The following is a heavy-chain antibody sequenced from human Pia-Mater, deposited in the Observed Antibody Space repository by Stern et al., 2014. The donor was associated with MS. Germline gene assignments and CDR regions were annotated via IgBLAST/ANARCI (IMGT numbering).Heavy chain of an antibody. V-gene: IGHV4-39*01. D-gene: IGHD2-8*02. Sequence: QVQLVQSGPGLVKPSETLSLTCAVSGDSISSYTHYWAWIRQPPGKGLEWIGSVYYSGAPYYHPSLKSPVPISVDPSQNHFSLGLNSVTAADTAVYYCAKHACTGAACPFDLWGQGTLVTVSS. CDR3: AKHACTGAACPFDL. CDR1: GDSISSYTHY. CDR2: VYYSGAP. J-gene: IGHJ4*02.